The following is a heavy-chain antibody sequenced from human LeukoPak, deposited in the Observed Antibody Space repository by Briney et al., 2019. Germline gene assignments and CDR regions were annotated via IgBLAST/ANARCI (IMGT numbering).Heavy chain of an antibody. V-gene: IGHV3-23*01. CDR2: ISGNGDTA. J-gene: IGHJ4*02. D-gene: IGHD3-10*01. Sequence: GGSLRLSCAASGFTFKNSAMTWVRQAPGKGLEWVSTISGNGDTALYTDSVKGRFTISRDNSKNTLSLQMNYLRAEDTAVYYCAKSYCSGSYYNGGPYFDYWGQGTLVTVSS. CDR3: AKSYCSGSYYNGGPYFDY. CDR1: GFTFKNSA.